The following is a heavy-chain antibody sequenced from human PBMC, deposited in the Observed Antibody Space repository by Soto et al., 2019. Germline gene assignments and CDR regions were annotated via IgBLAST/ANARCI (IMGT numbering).Heavy chain of an antibody. CDR1: GYTFTSYG. Sequence: GASVKVSCKASGYTFTSYGISWVRQAPGQGLEWMGWISAYNGNTNYAQKLQGRVTMTTDTSTSTAYMELRSLRSDDTAVYYCARIFPTYYDFWSGLDYWGQGTLVTVSS. CDR2: ISAYNGNT. V-gene: IGHV1-18*01. D-gene: IGHD3-3*01. J-gene: IGHJ4*02. CDR3: ARIFPTYYDFWSGLDY.